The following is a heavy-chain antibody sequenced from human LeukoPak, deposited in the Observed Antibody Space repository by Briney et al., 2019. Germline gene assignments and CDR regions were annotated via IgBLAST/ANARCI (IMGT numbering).Heavy chain of an antibody. CDR2: IYSGGST. Sequence: GGSLRLSCAASGFIVSSKYMSWVRQAPGKGLAWVSVIYSGGSTYYAASVEGRFTISRDNSKNTVYLQMNSLRVEDTAVYYCARAGPIDYWGQGTLVTVSS. CDR1: GFIVSSKY. J-gene: IGHJ4*02. V-gene: IGHV3-53*01. CDR3: ARAGPIDY.